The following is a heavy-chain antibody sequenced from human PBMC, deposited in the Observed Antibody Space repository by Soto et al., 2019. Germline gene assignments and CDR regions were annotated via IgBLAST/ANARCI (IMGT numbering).Heavy chain of an antibody. D-gene: IGHD3-10*01. CDR2: MNPNSGNT. V-gene: IGHV1-8*01. Sequence: ASVKVSCKASGYTFTSYDINWVRQATGQGLEWMGWMNPNSGNTGYAQKFQGRVTMTRNTSISTAYMELSSLRSEDTAVYYCARRSHGALWFGEGGMDVWGQGTTVTVSS. CDR3: ARRSHGALWFGEGGMDV. CDR1: GYTFTSYD. J-gene: IGHJ6*02.